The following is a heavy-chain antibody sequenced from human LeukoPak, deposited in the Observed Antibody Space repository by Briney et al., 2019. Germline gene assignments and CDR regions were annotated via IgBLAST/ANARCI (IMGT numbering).Heavy chain of an antibody. V-gene: IGHV3-72*01. Sequence: PGGSLRLSCAASGFTFSDYILDWVRQAPGKGLEWVGRIRRGANKYTTEYAASVKGRFIISRDDSTNSLYLNMNSLKTEDTAVYYCSRDGGEGGNSAFDIWGQGTMVTVSS. CDR2: IRRGANKYTT. J-gene: IGHJ3*02. CDR1: GFTFSDYI. D-gene: IGHD3-16*01. CDR3: SRDGGEGGNSAFDI.